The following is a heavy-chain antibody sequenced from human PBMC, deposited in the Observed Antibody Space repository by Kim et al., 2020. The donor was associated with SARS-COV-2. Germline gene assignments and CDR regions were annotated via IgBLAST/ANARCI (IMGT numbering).Heavy chain of an antibody. Sequence: SLKRRVTIAVDKSKNQFSLKLSSVAAADAAVYYCARVGDGYYYYGMDVWGQGTAVTVSS. D-gene: IGHD3-16*01. J-gene: IGHJ6*02. CDR3: ARVGDGYYYYGMDV. V-gene: IGHV4-4*02.